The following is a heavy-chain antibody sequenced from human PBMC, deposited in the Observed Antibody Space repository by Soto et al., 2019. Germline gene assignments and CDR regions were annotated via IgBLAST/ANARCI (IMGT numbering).Heavy chain of an antibody. V-gene: IGHV3-30-3*01. CDR2: ISYDGSNK. J-gene: IGHJ4*02. Sequence: GGSLSLSCASSVFTFSSYAMHWIRQAPGKGLEWVAVISYDGSNKYYADSVKGRFTISRDNSKNPLYLQMNSLRAEDTAVYYCARGVLLRYSDWLPPPDFAYWGQGTMVTVSS. CDR3: ARGVLLRYSDWLPPPDFAY. CDR1: VFTFSSYA. D-gene: IGHD3-9*01.